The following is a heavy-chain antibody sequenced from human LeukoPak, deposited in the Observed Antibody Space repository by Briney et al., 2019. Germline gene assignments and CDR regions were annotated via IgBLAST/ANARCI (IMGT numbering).Heavy chain of an antibody. CDR3: ARVAPSGGYYYGMDV. V-gene: IGHV1-8*01. CDR1: GYTFTSYD. CDR2: MNPNSGNT. J-gene: IGHJ6*02. D-gene: IGHD2-15*01. Sequence: ASVKVSRKASGYTFTSYDINWVRQATGQGLEWMGWMNPNSGNTGYAQKFQGRVTMTRNTSISTAYMELSSLRSEDTAVYYCARVAPSGGYYYGMDVWGQGTTVTVSS.